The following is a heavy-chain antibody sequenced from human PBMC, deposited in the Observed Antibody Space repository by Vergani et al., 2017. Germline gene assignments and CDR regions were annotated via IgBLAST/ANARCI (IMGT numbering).Heavy chain of an antibody. CDR3: VKDAGSYENLLDS. CDR1: GFTFSTYA. D-gene: IGHD1-26*01. Sequence: EVQLLESGGSLKQPGGSVRLSCAASGFTFSTYAMHWVRQAPGKGLEWVSALTGGGGSTYYADSFKGRFIISRDNSRDTLYLQMNSLRPEDTATYYCVKDAGSYENLLDSGGKGTRVTVSS. V-gene: IGHV3-23*01. J-gene: IGHJ5*01. CDR2: LTGGGGST.